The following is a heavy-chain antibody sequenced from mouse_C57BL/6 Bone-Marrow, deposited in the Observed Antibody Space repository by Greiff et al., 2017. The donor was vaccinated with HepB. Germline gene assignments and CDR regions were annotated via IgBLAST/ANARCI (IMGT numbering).Heavy chain of an antibody. CDR1: GYTFTSYW. V-gene: IGHV1-61*01. Sequence: VQLQQPGAELVRPGSSVKLSCKASGYTFTSYWMDWVKQRPGQGLEWIGNIYPSDSETHYNQKFKDKATLTVDKSSSTAYMQLSSLTSEDSAVYYCARDYGPYFDVWGTGTTVTVSS. D-gene: IGHD1-1*01. CDR2: IYPSDSET. J-gene: IGHJ1*03. CDR3: ARDYGPYFDV.